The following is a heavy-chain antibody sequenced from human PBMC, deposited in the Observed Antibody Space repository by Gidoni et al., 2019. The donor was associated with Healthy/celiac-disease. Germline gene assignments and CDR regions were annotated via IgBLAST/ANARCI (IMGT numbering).Heavy chain of an antibody. CDR1: GFTFSSYR. V-gene: IGHV3-21*01. CDR3: ARGTLYYDILTGYYYFDY. Sequence: EVQLVESGGGLVKPGGSLRLSCAASGFTFSSYRRNWVRQAPGKGLEWVPSISSSSSYIYYADSVKGRFTISRDNAKNSLYLQMNSLRAEDTAVYYCARGTLYYDILTGYYYFDYWGQGTLVTVSS. J-gene: IGHJ4*02. D-gene: IGHD3-9*01. CDR2: ISSSSSYI.